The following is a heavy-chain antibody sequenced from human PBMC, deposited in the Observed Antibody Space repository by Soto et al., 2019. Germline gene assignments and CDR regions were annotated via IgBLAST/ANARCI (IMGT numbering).Heavy chain of an antibody. CDR2: INPSGGST. D-gene: IGHD2-15*01. V-gene: IGHV1-46*01. J-gene: IGHJ4*02. CDR3: ARQYCSGGSCYTLDY. CDR1: GYTFTSYA. Sequence: ASVKASCKSSGYTFTSYAMHCVRQAPEQGLEWMGIINPSGGSTSYAQKFQGRVTMTRDTSTSTVYMELSSLRSEDTAVYYCARQYCSGGSCYTLDYWGQGTLVTVSS.